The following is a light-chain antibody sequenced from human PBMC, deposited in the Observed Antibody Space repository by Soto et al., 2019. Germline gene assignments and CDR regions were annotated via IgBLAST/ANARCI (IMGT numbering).Light chain of an antibody. CDR3: SSRATNAGGDNWA. CDR1: SSDVGGYNF. Sequence: QSALTQPPSASGSPGQSVTISCTGTSSDVGGYNFVYWYQQHPDKAPKLMIYEVTKRPSGVPDRFPGSKSGNTASLTVSGLQAEHEADYYCSSRATNAGGDNWAFGGGTKVTVL. CDR2: EVT. V-gene: IGLV2-8*01. J-gene: IGLJ3*02.